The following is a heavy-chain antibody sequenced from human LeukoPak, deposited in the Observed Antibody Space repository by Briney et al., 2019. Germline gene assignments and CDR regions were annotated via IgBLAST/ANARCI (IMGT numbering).Heavy chain of an antibody. CDR3: ARATYYYDSSGYYYGGYYFDY. J-gene: IGHJ4*02. V-gene: IGHV1-18*01. Sequence: GASVKVSCKASGYTFTNYGITWVRQAPGQGLEWMGWISPYKGNTNYAQKVQGRVTMTTDTSTSTVYMELSSLRSEDTAVYYCARATYYYDSSGYYYGGYYFDYWGQGTLVTLSS. CDR2: ISPYKGNT. D-gene: IGHD3-22*01. CDR1: GYTFTNYG.